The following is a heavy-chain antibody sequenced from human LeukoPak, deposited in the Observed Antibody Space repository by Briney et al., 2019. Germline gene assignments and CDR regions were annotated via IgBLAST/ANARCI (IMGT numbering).Heavy chain of an antibody. V-gene: IGHV1-46*01. CDR2: INPSGGST. J-gene: IGHJ5*02. Sequence: ASVKVSCKASGYTFTSYYMHWVRQAPGQGLELIGIINPSGGSTSYAQKFQGRVTMTRDTSTSTVYMELSSLRSEDTAVYYCARGTYDSSGYYVWFDPWGQGTLVTVSS. D-gene: IGHD3-22*01. CDR1: GYTFTSYY. CDR3: ARGTYDSSGYYVWFDP.